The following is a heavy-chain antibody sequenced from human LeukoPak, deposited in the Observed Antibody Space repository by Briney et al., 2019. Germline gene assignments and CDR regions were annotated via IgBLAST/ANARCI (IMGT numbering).Heavy chain of an antibody. CDR2: VSSSGSTI. J-gene: IGHJ4*02. CDR1: GFTFSDYY. V-gene: IGHV3-11*01. Sequence: GGSLRLSCAASGFTFSDYYMSWIRQAPGKGLEWVSYVSSSGSTIYYADSVKGRFTISRDNAKNSLYLQMNSLRAEDTAVYYCARDRNQYYYDSSGYYTNWGQGTLVTVSS. D-gene: IGHD3-22*01. CDR3: ARDRNQYYYDSSGYYTN.